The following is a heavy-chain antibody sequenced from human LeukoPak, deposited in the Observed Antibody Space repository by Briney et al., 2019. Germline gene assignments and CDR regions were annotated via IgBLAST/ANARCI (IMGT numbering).Heavy chain of an antibody. CDR2: INHSRST. CDR3: ARERLPGI. J-gene: IGHJ3*02. CDR1: GGSFSGYY. Sequence: SETLSLTCAVYGGSFSGYYWSWIRQPPGKGLEWIGEINHSRSTNYNPSLKSRVTISVDTSKNQFSLKLSSVTAADTAVYYCARERLPGIWGQGTMVTVSS. V-gene: IGHV4-34*01.